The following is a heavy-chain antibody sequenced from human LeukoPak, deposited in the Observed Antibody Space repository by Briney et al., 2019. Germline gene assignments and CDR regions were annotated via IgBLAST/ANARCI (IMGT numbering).Heavy chain of an antibody. J-gene: IGHJ6*02. CDR2: INHSGST. V-gene: IGHV4-34*01. D-gene: IGHD3-3*01. Sequence: PSETLSLTCTVSGGSISSYYWSWIRQPPGKGLEWIGEINHSGSTNYNPSLKSRVTISVDTSKNQFSLKLSSVTAADTAVYYCARGPATIFGVVIHYGMDVWGQGTTVTVSS. CDR1: GGSISSYY. CDR3: ARGPATIFGVVIHYGMDV.